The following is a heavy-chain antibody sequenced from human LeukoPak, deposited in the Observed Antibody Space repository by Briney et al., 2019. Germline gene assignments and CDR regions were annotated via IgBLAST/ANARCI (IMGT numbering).Heavy chain of an antibody. D-gene: IGHD2-15*01. CDR2: IGPVSSNI. V-gene: IGHV3-21*01. CDR1: GFAFDEHG. J-gene: IGHJ6*02. CDR3: VRDVSRRMGMDV. Sequence: GGSLRLPCTASGFAFDEHGMSWVRQVPGKGLEWVSTIGPVSSNIWIADSLKGRFTISRDNPKNSLYLQMNSLRAEDTAVYYCVRDVSRRMGMDVWGQGTTVTVSS.